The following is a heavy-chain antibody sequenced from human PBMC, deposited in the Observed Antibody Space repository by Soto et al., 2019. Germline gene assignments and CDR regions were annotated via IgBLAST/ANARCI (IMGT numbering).Heavy chain of an antibody. D-gene: IGHD6-13*01. V-gene: IGHV4-34*01. CDR1: GGSFSGYY. Sequence: SETLSLTCAVYGGSFSGYYWSWIRQPPGKGLEWIGEINHSGSTNYNPSLKSRVTISVDTSKNQFSLMLSSVTAAAAAEYYCAGWSRLAAAGNVYGMDVWGQGTTVTVSS. J-gene: IGHJ6*02. CDR3: AGWSRLAAAGNVYGMDV. CDR2: INHSGST.